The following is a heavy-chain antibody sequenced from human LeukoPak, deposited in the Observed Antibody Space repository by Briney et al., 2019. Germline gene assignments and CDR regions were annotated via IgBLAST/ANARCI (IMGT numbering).Heavy chain of an antibody. V-gene: IGHV3-9*01. CDR3: AKDSGTEIVDEAFDI. CDR1: GFTFDDYA. D-gene: IGHD1-26*01. J-gene: IGHJ3*02. CDR2: ISWNSGSI. Sequence: GRSLRLSCAASGFTFDDYAMHWVRQAPGKGLEWVSGISWNSGSIGYADSVKGRFTISRDNAKNSLYLQMNSLRAEDTALYYCAKDSGTEIVDEAFDIWGQGTMVTVSS.